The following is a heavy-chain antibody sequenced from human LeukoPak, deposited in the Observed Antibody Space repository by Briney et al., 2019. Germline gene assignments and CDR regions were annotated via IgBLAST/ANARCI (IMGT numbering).Heavy chain of an antibody. J-gene: IGHJ4*02. D-gene: IGHD3-3*01. CDR3: ARRGTSFDY. CDR2: IKLDGSEK. CDR1: GFIFSNYW. Sequence: PGGSLRLSCAASGFIFSNYWMSWLRQAPGKGLEWVASIKLDGSEKYHVDSVKGRFTISRDNAKNSLYQQMNSLRAEDTAVYYCARRGTSFDYWGQGTLVTVSS. V-gene: IGHV3-7*02.